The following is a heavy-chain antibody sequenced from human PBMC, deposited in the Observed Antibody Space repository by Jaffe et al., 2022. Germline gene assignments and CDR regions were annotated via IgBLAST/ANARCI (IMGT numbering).Heavy chain of an antibody. D-gene: IGHD3-16*01. CDR3: ARDGSGHNYDALDY. J-gene: IGHJ4*02. V-gene: IGHV1-18*01. Sequence: QVQLVESGTEVKKPGASVKVSCKASGYTFTNYGITWVRQAPGQGLEWMGWISGSNGNTRYAQNVQGRVTMTRDTSTSTAYMELRSLRSDDTAVYYCARDGSGHNYDALDYWGRGALVTVSS. CDR1: GYTFTNYG. CDR2: ISGSNGNT.